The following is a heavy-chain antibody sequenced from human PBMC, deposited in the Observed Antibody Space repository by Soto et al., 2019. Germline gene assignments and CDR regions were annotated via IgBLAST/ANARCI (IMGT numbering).Heavy chain of an antibody. CDR2: ISAYNGNT. CDR1: GYTFTNFG. D-gene: IGHD3-9*01. Sequence: ASVKVSCKASGYTFTNFGISWVQQAPGQGLEWMGWISAYNGNTNYAQNFQGRVTMTTDTSTSTAYMELRSLRSDDTAVYYCASGPGPSNYYDILTGPQGVLDSWGQGTLVTVSS. V-gene: IGHV1-18*01. CDR3: ASGPGPSNYYDILTGPQGVLDS. J-gene: IGHJ4*02.